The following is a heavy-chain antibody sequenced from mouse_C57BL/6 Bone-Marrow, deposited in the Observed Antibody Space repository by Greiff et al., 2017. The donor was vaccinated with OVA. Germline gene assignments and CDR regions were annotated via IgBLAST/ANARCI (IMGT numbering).Heavy chain of an antibody. J-gene: IGHJ1*03. CDR2: IWTGGGT. D-gene: IGHD1-1*01. V-gene: IGHV2-9-1*01. Sequence: QVQLQQSGPGLVAPSQSLSITCTVSGFSLTSYAISWVRQPPGKGLEWLGVIWTGGGTNYNSALKSRLSISKDNSKSQVFLKMNSLQTDDTARYYCARKVTTVVADWYFDVWGTGTTVTVSS. CDR3: ARKVTTVVADWYFDV. CDR1: GFSLTSYA.